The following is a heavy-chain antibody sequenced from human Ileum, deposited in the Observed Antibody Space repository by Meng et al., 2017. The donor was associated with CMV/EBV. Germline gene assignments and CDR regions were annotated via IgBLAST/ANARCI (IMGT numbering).Heavy chain of an antibody. Sequence: QVHLVQSGAEVKKPGPSVKVSFKASGYTLSTYHMHWLRQAPGQGLEWMGQINPSNGDTDYAQQFQGRVTMTTDTSTNTVYLEVSSLTSDDTAVFYCVTDHRSDGSSYSLDPWGQGPLVTVSS. V-gene: IGHV1-46*01. J-gene: IGHJ5*02. CDR1: GYTLSTYH. D-gene: IGHD2-15*01. CDR3: VTDHRSDGSSYSLDP. CDR2: INPSNGDT.